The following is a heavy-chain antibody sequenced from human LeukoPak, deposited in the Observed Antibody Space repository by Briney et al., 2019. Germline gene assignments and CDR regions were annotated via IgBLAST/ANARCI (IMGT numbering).Heavy chain of an antibody. Sequence: TGGSLRLSCAASGFTFSTYAMSWVRLAPGKGLKWVSGISGSGGSTYYADSVKGRFTSSRDNSNNTLYVQMNSLRVEDTAVYYCAKSGGLSGSGRLAMDVWGQGTTVTVSS. D-gene: IGHD3-10*01. CDR2: ISGSGGST. V-gene: IGHV3-23*01. CDR1: GFTFSTYA. CDR3: AKSGGLSGSGRLAMDV. J-gene: IGHJ6*02.